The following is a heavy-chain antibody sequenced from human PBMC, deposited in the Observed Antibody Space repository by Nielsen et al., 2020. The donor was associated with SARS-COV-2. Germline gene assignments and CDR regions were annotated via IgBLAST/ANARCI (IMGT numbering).Heavy chain of an antibody. CDR2: IYYSGST. Sequence: SETLSLTCTVSGGSISSYYWSWIRQPPGKGLEWIGYIYYSGSTNYNPSLKSRVTISVDTSKNQFSLKLSSVTAADTAVYYCARDVRSSSWINWFDPWGQGTLVTVSS. V-gene: IGHV4-59*01. CDR3: ARDVRSSSWINWFDP. D-gene: IGHD6-13*01. J-gene: IGHJ5*02. CDR1: GGSISSYY.